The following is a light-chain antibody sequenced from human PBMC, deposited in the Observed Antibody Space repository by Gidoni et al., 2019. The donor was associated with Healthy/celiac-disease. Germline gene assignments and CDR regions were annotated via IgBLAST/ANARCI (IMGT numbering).Light chain of an antibody. CDR3: QQYNSYPWT. CDR1: QSISSW. CDR2: KAS. J-gene: IGKJ1*01. V-gene: IGKV1-5*03. Sequence: DIQMTQSPSTLSASVGDRVTITCRASQSISSWLTWYQQKPGKAPKLLFYKASSLESGVPSRFSGSGSGTEFTLTISSLQPDDFATYYCQQYNSYPWTFXQXTKVEIK.